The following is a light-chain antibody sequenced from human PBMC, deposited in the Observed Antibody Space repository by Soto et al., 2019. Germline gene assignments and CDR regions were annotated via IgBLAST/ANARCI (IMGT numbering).Light chain of an antibody. V-gene: IGKV3-11*01. CDR1: QNIHNY. J-gene: IGKJ5*01. Sequence: EIVLTQFPATLSLSPGERATLSCRASQNIHNYLAWYQQRPGQAPRLLVYDAFHTATGVPARFSGSGSGTXXXXTXXSLEPEDFAVYYCQQRSTWPPLTFGQGTRLEIK. CDR2: DAF. CDR3: QQRSTWPPLT.